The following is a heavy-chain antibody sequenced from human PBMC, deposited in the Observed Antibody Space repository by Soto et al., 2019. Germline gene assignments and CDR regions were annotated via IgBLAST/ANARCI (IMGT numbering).Heavy chain of an antibody. CDR3: ARVVIPGYSSSWNFDY. Sequence: PSQTLSLTCVISGDSVSSNSASWNWIRQSPSRGLEWLGRTYYRSKWYNDYAVSVKSRITINPDTSKNQFSLQLNSVTPEDTAVYYCARVVIPGYSSSWNFDYWGQGTLVTVSS. J-gene: IGHJ4*02. D-gene: IGHD6-13*01. CDR1: GDSVSSNSAS. CDR2: TYYRSKWYN. V-gene: IGHV6-1*01.